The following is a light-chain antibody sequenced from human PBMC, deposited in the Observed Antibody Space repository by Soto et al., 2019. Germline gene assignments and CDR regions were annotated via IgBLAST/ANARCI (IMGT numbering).Light chain of an antibody. CDR3: CSYTTSNTRQIV. V-gene: IGLV2-14*01. J-gene: IGLJ1*01. CDR2: DVS. Sequence: QSVLTQPASVSGSPGQSITISCTGTSSDVGGYNYVSWYQQHPGKAPKFMIYDVSNRPSGVSNRFSGSKSGNTASLTISGLQAEDDAEYYCCSYTTSNTRQIVFGTGTKVTVL. CDR1: SSDVGGYNY.